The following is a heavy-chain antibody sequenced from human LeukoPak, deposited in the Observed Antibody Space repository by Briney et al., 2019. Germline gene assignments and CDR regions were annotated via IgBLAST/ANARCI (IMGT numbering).Heavy chain of an antibody. V-gene: IGHV3-7*01. CDR2: IKQDGSEK. CDR3: ARDNGYCTNGVCYHYYMDV. Sequence: PGGSLRLSCVASGFTFSSRDWMTWVRQAPGKGLEWVANIKQDGSEKNYVDSVKGRFTISRDNAKNSVDLQMNSLRVEDTAVYYCARDNGYCTNGVCYHYYMDVWGKGTTVTVSS. D-gene: IGHD2-8*01. CDR1: GFTFSSRDW. J-gene: IGHJ6*03.